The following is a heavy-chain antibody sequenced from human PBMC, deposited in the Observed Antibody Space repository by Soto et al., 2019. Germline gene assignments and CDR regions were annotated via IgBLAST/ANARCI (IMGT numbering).Heavy chain of an antibody. CDR2: MNPNSGGT. D-gene: IGHD6-13*01. J-gene: IGHJ4*02. CDR3: AKGTGSSWFDY. Sequence: VSVKVSCKASGYTFIGNNIHCVRQAPGQGLEWMGWMNPNSGGTKYAQKFQGRVTMTRDTSISTAYMELSRLISDDTAVYFCAKGTGSSWFDYWGQGTLVTVSS. V-gene: IGHV1-2*02. CDR1: GYTFIGNN.